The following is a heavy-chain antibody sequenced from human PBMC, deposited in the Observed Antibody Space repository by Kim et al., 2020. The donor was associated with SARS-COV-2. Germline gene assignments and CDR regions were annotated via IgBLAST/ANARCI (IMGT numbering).Heavy chain of an antibody. D-gene: IGHD1-26*01. V-gene: IGHV3-15*01. CDR2: IKSRTDGGAT. Sequence: GGSLRLSCAASGFTFNSAWMSWVRQAPGKGLEWVGRIKSRTDGGATDYAAPVKGRFTISRDDSKNTLYLQMNSLKTEDTAVYYCTTEGKLVGRTIGRAFHIWGPGTMVTVSS. CDR1: GFTFNSAW. CDR3: TTEGKLVGRTIGRAFHI. J-gene: IGHJ3*02.